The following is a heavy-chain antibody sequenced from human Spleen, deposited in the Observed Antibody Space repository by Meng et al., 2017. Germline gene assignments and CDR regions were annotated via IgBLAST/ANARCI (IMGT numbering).Heavy chain of an antibody. CDR1: GGSFSDYY. V-gene: IGHV4-34*01. D-gene: IGHD4-23*01. J-gene: IGHJ1*01. CDR2: INHSGST. Sequence: SETLSLTCVVSGGSFSDYYWSWIRQPPGKGLEWIGEINHSGSTNYNPSLESRATISVDTSQNNLSLKLSSVTAADSAVYYCARDYSHYGGNQRRLTRGEEYFQHWGQGTLVTVSS. CDR3: ARDYSHYGGNQRRLTRGEEYFQH.